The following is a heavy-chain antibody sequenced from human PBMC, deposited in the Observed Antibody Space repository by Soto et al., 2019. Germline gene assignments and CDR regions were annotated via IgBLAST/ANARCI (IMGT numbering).Heavy chain of an antibody. CDR1: GFTFSSYG. CDR3: AKEGSVVATTPAFDY. V-gene: IGHV3-30*18. CDR2: ISYDGSYK. D-gene: IGHD5-12*01. Sequence: QVQLVEPGGGVVQPGRSLRLSCAASGFTFSSYGMHWVRPAPGKGLEWVAVISYDGSYKYYADSMKGRVTISRDNSKNALYVQMNSLRAEDTAVYYCAKEGSVVATTPAFDYWGQGTLVTVSS. J-gene: IGHJ4*02.